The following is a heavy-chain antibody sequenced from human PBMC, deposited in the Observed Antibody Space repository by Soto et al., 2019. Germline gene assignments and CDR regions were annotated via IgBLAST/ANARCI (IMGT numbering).Heavy chain of an antibody. CDR2: ISAYNGNT. D-gene: IGHD2-2*01. J-gene: IGHJ5*02. CDR3: ARVEGDIVVVPAAIKTNWFDP. V-gene: IGHV1-18*01. Sequence: ASVKVSCKASGYTFTSYGISWVRQAPGQGLEWMGWISAYNGNTNYAQKLQGRVTMTTDTSTSTAYMELRSLRSDDTAVYYCARVEGDIVVVPAAIKTNWFDPWGQGTLVTVSS. CDR1: GYTFTSYG.